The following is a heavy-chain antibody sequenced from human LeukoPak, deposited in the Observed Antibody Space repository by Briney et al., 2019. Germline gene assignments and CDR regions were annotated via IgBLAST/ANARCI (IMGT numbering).Heavy chain of an antibody. CDR3: AKESRYYP. J-gene: IGHJ5*02. CDR1: GFTFSSYA. CDR2: ISDSGSAT. Sequence: QAGGSLRLSCAASGFTFSSYAMVWVRQAPGKGLEWVSSISDSGSATYYADFVRGRFTISRDNSKNTLSLQLNSLRAEDTAVYYCAKESRYYPWGQGTLVTVSS. V-gene: IGHV3-23*01. D-gene: IGHD1-14*01.